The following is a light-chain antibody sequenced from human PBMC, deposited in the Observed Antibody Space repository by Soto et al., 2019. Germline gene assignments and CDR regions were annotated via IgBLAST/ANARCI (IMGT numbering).Light chain of an antibody. V-gene: IGKV1-39*01. Sequence: DIQMTQSPTSLSASVGDSVTISCRASQTISSYLNWYQQQPGKAPKLLIYSASNLQTGVPSRFSGSGFGTDYTLTISSLQPADFATYYCRQTFKTPHTFGQGTKVDI. CDR2: SAS. CDR3: RQTFKTPHT. CDR1: QTISSY. J-gene: IGKJ2*01.